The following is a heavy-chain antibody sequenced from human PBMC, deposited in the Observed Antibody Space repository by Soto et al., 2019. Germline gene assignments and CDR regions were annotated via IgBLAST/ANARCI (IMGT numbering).Heavy chain of an antibody. CDR3: ARIHWAQSSLDY. CDR1: GGSIDSGAFS. CDR2: VTHSGTA. D-gene: IGHD6-19*01. Sequence: TLSLTCAVSGGSIDSGAFSLSWIRQPPGKGLEWIGYVTHSGTAYSIPSLNGRLTLSVDSSQTQFSLKLTSVTAADSAFYYCARIHWAQSSLDYWGRRILVTFCS. J-gene: IGHJ4*02. V-gene: IGHV4-30-2*01.